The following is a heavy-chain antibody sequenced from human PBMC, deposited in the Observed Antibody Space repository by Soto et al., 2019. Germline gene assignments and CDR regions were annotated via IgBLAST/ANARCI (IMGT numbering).Heavy chain of an antibody. V-gene: IGHV3-30*03. CDR1: GFPFTTYG. CDR2: ISYDGSNK. D-gene: IGHD3-10*01. CDR3: VGGQYYFDY. J-gene: IGHJ4*02. Sequence: QVQLVESGGGVVQPGTSLRLSCAASGFPFTTYGMHWVREAPTKGLDWVAVISYDGSNKYYADSVRGRCTISRDNSKNTLYLQMNSLRPEDTALYYCVGGQYYFDYRGQGTLVTVSS.